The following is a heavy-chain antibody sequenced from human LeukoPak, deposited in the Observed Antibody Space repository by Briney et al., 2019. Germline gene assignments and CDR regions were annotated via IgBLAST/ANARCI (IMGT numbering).Heavy chain of an antibody. V-gene: IGHV3-74*01. CDR3: ARQIVGADLVDY. CDR2: INSDGSST. D-gene: IGHD1-26*01. Sequence: GGSLRLSCAASGYTFSSYWMHWVRQAPGKGLVWVSRINSDGSSTSYADSVKGRFTISRDNAKNTLYLQMNSLRAEDTAVYYCARQIVGADLVDYWGQGTLVTVSS. J-gene: IGHJ4*02. CDR1: GYTFSSYW.